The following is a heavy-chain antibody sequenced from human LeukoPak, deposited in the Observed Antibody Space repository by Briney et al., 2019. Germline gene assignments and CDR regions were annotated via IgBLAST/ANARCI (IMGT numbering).Heavy chain of an antibody. CDR2: IKQDGSEK. CDR1: RFTFSSSW. D-gene: IGHD6-6*01. Sequence: GGSLRLSCAASRFTFSSSWMSWVRQAPGKGLECVANIKQDGSEKNYVDSVRGRFTISRDNAKNSLYLQMNSLRAEDTAVYYCTPYSSSSGSFQHWGQGTLVTVSS. V-gene: IGHV3-7*01. CDR3: TPYSSSSGSFQH. J-gene: IGHJ1*01.